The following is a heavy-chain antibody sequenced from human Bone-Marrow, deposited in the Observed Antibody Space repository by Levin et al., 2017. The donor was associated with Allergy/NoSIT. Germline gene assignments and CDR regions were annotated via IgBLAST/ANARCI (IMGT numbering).Heavy chain of an antibody. V-gene: IGHV3-30*02. CDR3: AKEFRTAGLVRGVIRGAYYYYGMDV. D-gene: IGHD3-10*01. J-gene: IGHJ6*02. CDR1: GFTFSTYA. CDR2: IPHDGSNK. Sequence: GESLKISCAASGFTFSTYAMHWVRQAPGKGLEWVAVIPHDGSNKYYAASVQGRFTISRDNTRNTLDLQMNSLRAEDTAVYYCAKEFRTAGLVRGVIRGAYYYYGMDVWGQGTTVTVSS.